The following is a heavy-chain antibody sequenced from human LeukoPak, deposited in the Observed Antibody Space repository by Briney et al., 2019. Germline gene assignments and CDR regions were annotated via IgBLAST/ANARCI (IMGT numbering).Heavy chain of an antibody. V-gene: IGHV4-39*01. J-gene: IGHJ3*02. CDR2: IYYSGST. CDR1: GGSISSSSYY. Sequence: PSETLSLTCTVSGGSISSSSYYWGWIRQPPGKGLEWIGSIYYSGSTYYNPSLKSRVTISVDTSKNQFSLKLSSVTAADTAVYYCARVTGSSWYGIAGAFDIWGQGTMVTVSS. CDR3: ARVTGSSWYGIAGAFDI. D-gene: IGHD6-13*01.